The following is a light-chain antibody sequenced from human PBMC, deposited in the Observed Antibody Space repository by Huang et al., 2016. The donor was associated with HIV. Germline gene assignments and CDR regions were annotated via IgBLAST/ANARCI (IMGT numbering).Light chain of an antibody. CDR2: LGS. V-gene: IGKV2-28*01. Sequence: DAVVTQSPLSLPVTPGEPASISCRCSQSLLHSNGYNYLDWYVQKPVQSPHLLIYLGSNRASGVPDRFSGSGSGTDFTLKISRVEAEDVGVYYCMQALQTPVFGPGTKVDIK. CDR3: MQALQTPV. J-gene: IGKJ3*01. CDR1: QSLLHSNGYNY.